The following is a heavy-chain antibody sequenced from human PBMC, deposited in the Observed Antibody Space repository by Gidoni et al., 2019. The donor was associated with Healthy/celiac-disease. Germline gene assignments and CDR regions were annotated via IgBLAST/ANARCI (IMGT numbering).Heavy chain of an antibody. J-gene: IGHJ4*02. Sequence: QVQLVESGGGVVQPGRSLRLSCAASGFTFSSYGMHWVRQAPGKGLEWVAVIWYDGSNKYYADSVKGRFTISRDNSKNTLYLQMNSLRAEDTAVYYCARGGLARNNNYFDYWGQGTLVTVSS. CDR3: ARGGLARNNNYFDY. CDR1: GFTFSSYG. D-gene: IGHD3-16*01. CDR2: IWYDGSNK. V-gene: IGHV3-33*01.